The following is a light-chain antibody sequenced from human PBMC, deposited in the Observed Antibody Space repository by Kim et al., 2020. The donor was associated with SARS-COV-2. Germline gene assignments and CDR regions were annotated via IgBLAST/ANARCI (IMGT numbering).Light chain of an antibody. CDR2: GKN. CDR1: SLRSYY. J-gene: IGLJ2*01. Sequence: VALGRTVRITCPGDSLRSYYATWYQQKPGQAPILVIYGKNNRPSGIPDRFSGSSSGNTASLTITGTQAGDEADYYCNSRDSNDNVVFGGGTKLTVL. V-gene: IGLV3-19*01. CDR3: NSRDSNDNVV.